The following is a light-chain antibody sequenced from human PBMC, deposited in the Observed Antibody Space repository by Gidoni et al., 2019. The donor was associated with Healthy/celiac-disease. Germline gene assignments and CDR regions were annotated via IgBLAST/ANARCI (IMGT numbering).Light chain of an antibody. Sequence: IQLTQSPSSLSASVGDRVTITCQASQGISSDLAWYQQKPGKAPKPLIYSASTLQSEVPSRFSGSGSGTDFTRTISSLQPEDFAIYYWQQRGTLGQXTKLEIK. J-gene: IGKJ2*01. CDR2: SAS. CDR3: QQRGT. CDR1: QGISSD. V-gene: IGKV1-9*01.